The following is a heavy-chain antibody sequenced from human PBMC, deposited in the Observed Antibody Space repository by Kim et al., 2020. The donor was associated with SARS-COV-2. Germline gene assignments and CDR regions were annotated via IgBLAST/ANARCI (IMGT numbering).Heavy chain of an antibody. V-gene: IGHV4-31*02. D-gene: IGHD3-10*01. CDR3: ARSGSYFGLDTYFDY. Sequence: NPALKSRVTISGDTSENQFSLNMNSVTAADTAVYYCARSGSYFGLDTYFDYWGQGTLVTVSS. J-gene: IGHJ4*02.